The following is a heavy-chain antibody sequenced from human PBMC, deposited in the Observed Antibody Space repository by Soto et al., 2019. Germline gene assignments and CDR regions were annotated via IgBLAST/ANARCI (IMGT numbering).Heavy chain of an antibody. Sequence: ASVKVSCKASGYTFTSYDINWVRQATGQGLEWMGGMDPNSGKANYAQKFQGRVTITGDTSMSTAYMELSSLRSEDTAVYYCARGSTMIEYNWFDPWGQGTLVTVSS. CDR1: GYTFTSYD. CDR3: ARGSTMIEYNWFDP. V-gene: IGHV1-8*01. CDR2: MDPNSGKA. J-gene: IGHJ5*02. D-gene: IGHD3-22*01.